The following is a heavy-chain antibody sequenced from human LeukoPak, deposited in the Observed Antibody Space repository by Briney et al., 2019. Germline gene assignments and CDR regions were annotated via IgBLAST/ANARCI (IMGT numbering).Heavy chain of an antibody. J-gene: IGHJ6*03. CDR3: ARFAAGGSYYYYTDV. CDR1: GFTFSSYS. Sequence: GGSLRLSCAASGFTFSSYSMNWVRQAPGKGLEWVSYISSSSSIIYYVDSVKGRFTISRDNAKNSLYLQMNSLRADDTAVYYCARFAAGGSYYYYTDVWGKATTVTASS. CDR2: ISSSSSII. V-gene: IGHV3-48*01. D-gene: IGHD6-25*01.